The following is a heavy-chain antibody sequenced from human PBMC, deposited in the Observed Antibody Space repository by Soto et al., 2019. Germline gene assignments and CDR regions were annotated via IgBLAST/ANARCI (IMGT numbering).Heavy chain of an antibody. Sequence: PSETLSLTCTVSGGSVSSDTYYWSWVRQPPGKGLEWIGYVYHRGYTNYNPSLKSRVTISVDTSKNQFSLKLTSVTAADTALYFCVRDANYWGQGILVTVSS. CDR3: VRDANY. CDR2: VYHRGYT. J-gene: IGHJ4*02. CDR1: GGSVSSDTYY. V-gene: IGHV4-61*01.